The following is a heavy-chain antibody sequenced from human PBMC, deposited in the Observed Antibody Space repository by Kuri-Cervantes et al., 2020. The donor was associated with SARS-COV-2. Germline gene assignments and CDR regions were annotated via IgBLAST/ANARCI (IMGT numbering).Heavy chain of an antibody. CDR2: MYTTGST. J-gene: IGHJ6*03. CDR1: GDPMSSGNYY. D-gene: IGHD1-26*01. CDR3: ARIIVGATYYYYYYYMDV. Sequence: LRLSCTVSGDPMSSGNYYWSWIRQPAGKGLEWIGHMYTTGSTNYNPSLKSRVSISVDTSKNQFSLKLSSVTAADTAVYYCARIIVGATYYYYYYYMDVWGKGTTVTVSS. V-gene: IGHV4-61*09.